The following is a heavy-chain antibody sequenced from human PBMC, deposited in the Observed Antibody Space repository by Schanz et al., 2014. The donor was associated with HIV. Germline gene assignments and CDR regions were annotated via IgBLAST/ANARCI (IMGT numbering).Heavy chain of an antibody. CDR1: GYTFTGYY. CDR3: ARDLRVQYSSWWHDGCES. J-gene: IGHJ3*01. V-gene: IGHV1-2*02. D-gene: IGHD6-19*01. Sequence: QVQLVQSGAEVKKPGASVKVSCKASGYTFTGYYMHWIRQAPGQGLEWIGWINTDNGDTNYAQVFQDRVTMIGDTSRSSVYMELRRLKSDDTAVYYCARDLRVQYSSWWHDGCESGGQGTMVTVS. CDR2: INTDNGDT.